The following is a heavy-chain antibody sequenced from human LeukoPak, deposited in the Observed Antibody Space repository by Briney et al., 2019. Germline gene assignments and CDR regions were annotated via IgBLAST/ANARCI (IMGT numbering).Heavy chain of an antibody. CDR1: GFTFSSYA. V-gene: IGHV3-23*01. CDR2: ISGSGGST. Sequence: SGGSLRLSCAASGFTFSSYAMSWVRQAPGKGLEWVSAISGSGGSTYYADSVKGRFTISRDNAKNSLYLQMNSLRDEDTAVYYCARVTTGKGGNADYWGQGTLVTVSS. J-gene: IGHJ4*02. D-gene: IGHD4-23*01. CDR3: ARVTTGKGGNADY.